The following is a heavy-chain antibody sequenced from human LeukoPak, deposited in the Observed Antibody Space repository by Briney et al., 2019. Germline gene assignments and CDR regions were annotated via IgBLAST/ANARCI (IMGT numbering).Heavy chain of an antibody. CDR1: GFTFSSYG. CDR2: ISGNGGDT. D-gene: IGHD6-19*01. CDR3: VKERYSSGWSDSFDH. Sequence: GGSLRLSCAASGFTFSSYGMSWVRQAPGKGLEWVSSISGNGGDTYYADSVKGRFTISRDNSKNTLYLQMSSLRAEDTAVYYCVKERYSSGWSDSFDHWGQGSLVTVSS. J-gene: IGHJ4*02. V-gene: IGHV3-23*01.